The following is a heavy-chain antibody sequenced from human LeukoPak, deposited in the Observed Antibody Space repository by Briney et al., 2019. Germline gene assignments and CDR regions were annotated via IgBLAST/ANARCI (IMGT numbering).Heavy chain of an antibody. CDR2: ISHSGRT. CDR1: GYSINSGYY. D-gene: IGHD2-21*02. J-gene: IGHJ4*02. V-gene: IGHV4-38-2*02. CDR3: ARDSYCDGDCYFPPFDY. Sequence: SETLSLTCTVSGYSINSGYYWGWIRQSPGKGLEWIGSISHSGRTNYNPSLKSRVTISVPTSKNQFSLKLNSVTAADTAVYYCARDSYCDGDCYFPPFDYWGQGTLVTVSS.